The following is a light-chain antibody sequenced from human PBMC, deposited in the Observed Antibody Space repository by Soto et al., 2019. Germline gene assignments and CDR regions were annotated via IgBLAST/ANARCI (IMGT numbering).Light chain of an antibody. V-gene: IGKV1-12*01. CDR3: QQGNSFPLT. J-gene: IGKJ4*01. Sequence: DIQMTQSPSSVSASVGDRVTITCRASQDIGYALAWFQQKPGEAPSLLMYTASSLHSGVPSRFRGSRSGTDFTLTISSLQPEDSATYYCQQGNSFPLTFGGGTKVEIK. CDR1: QDIGYA. CDR2: TAS.